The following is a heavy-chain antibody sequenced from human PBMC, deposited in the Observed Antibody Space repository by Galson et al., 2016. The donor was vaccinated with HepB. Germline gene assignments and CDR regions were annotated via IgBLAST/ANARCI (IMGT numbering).Heavy chain of an antibody. CDR3: ARVLQAGDNPLDY. D-gene: IGHD1-14*01. J-gene: IGHJ4*02. V-gene: IGHV1-18*01. CDR2: IRAYNGNT. CDR1: GYTFTSYG. Sequence: SVKVSCKASGYTFTSYGISWVRQAPGQGLEWMGWIRAYNGNTNYAQKLQGRVTMTTDTSTSTAYLELRSLTSDDTAVYYCARVLQAGDNPLDYWGQGSLVTVSS.